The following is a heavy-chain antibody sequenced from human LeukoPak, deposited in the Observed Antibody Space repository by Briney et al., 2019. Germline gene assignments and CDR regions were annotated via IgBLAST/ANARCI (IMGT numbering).Heavy chain of an antibody. CDR1: GGSISSNNYY. CDR2: IYYSGST. D-gene: IGHD4-11*01. Sequence: SETLSLTCTVSGGSISSNNYYWGWVRQPPGKGLEWIGSIYYSGSTYYNPSLKSRVTISIDTSKNQVSLKLSSMTAADTAVYYCVSRATVTTDRFWFDPWGQGTLSPSPQ. J-gene: IGHJ5*02. V-gene: IGHV4-39*01. CDR3: VSRATVTTDRFWFDP.